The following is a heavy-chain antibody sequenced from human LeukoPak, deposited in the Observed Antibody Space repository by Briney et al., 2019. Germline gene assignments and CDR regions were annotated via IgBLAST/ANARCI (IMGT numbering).Heavy chain of an antibody. CDR2: MNPNSGNT. V-gene: IGHV1-8*01. D-gene: IGHD3-3*01. CDR3: ARDSDFWSGYPIPNDY. J-gene: IGHJ4*02. Sequence: GASVKVSCKASGYTFTSYDINWVRQATGQGLEWMGWMNPNSGNTGYPQKFQGRVTMTRNTSISTAYMELSSLRSEDTAVYYCARDSDFWSGYPIPNDYWGQGTLVTVSS. CDR1: GYTFTSYD.